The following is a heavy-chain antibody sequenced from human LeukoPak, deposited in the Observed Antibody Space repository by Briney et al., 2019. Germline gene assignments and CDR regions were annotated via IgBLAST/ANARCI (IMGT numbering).Heavy chain of an antibody. CDR3: TKSRGSGSYSPPNYFHP. CDR2: IRYDGSNK. J-gene: IGHJ5*02. V-gene: IGHV3-30*02. CDR1: GFIFSSNA. D-gene: IGHD3-10*01. Sequence: GGSLRLSCAASGFIFSSNAMHWVRQAPGKGLEWVAFIRYDGSNKYYADSVKGLFTIARDTSQNTMYLQMNSLRPEDTAVYHCTKSRGSGSYSPPNYFHPWGQATLVTVSS.